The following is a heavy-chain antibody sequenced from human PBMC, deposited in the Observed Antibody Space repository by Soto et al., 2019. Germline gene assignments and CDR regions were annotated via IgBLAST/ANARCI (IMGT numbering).Heavy chain of an antibody. D-gene: IGHD3-22*01. CDR3: ARIRRSIYYDSSGTAWFDP. CDR1: GYSISSNNW. Sequence: PSETLSLTCAVSGYSISSNNWWGWIRQPPGKGLEWIGYIYYSGTTYYNPSLKCRVTMSVDTSKNQFSLKLTSVTAVDTAVYYCARIRRSIYYDSSGTAWFDPWGQGTLVT. V-gene: IGHV4-28*01. J-gene: IGHJ5*02. CDR2: IYYSGTT.